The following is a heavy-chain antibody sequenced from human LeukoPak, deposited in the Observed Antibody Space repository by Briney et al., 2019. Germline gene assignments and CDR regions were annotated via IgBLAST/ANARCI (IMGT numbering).Heavy chain of an antibody. J-gene: IGHJ4*02. CDR1: GFTFSSYA. Sequence: PGGSLRLSRAVSGFTFSSYAMSWVRQAPGKGLEWVSAISARGGSTYYADSVKGRFTISRENSKNTLYLQMNSLRADDTAVYYCAKYALSSGSGSYHFDYWGQGTLVTVSS. D-gene: IGHD3-10*01. CDR3: AKYALSSGSGSYHFDY. V-gene: IGHV3-23*01. CDR2: ISARGGST.